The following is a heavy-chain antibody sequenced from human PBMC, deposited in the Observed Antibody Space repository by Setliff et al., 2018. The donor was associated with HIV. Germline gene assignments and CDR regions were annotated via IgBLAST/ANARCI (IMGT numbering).Heavy chain of an antibody. CDR3: ARGGGSSYLYHSRGSEYFQY. V-gene: IGHV1-2*02. Sequence: GASVKVSCKASGYTFTGYYMHWVRQAPGQGLEWMGWINPNSGGTKYAQKFQGRVTMTRDTSTNTTYMEMSRLRSDDTAVYYCARGGGSSYLYHSRGSEYFQYWGQGALVTVSS. D-gene: IGHD3-22*01. J-gene: IGHJ1*01. CDR2: INPNSGGT. CDR1: GYTFTGYY.